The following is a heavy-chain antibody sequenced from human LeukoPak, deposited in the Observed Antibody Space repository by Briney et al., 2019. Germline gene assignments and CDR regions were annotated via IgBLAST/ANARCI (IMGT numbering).Heavy chain of an antibody. CDR2: MNPNRGNT. D-gene: IGHD5-18*01. CDR3: ARAFRGYSYGYGDAFDI. V-gene: IGHV1-8*01. CDR1: GYTFTSYD. Sequence: ASVKVSCKASGYTFTSYDINWVRQATGQGLEWMGWMNPNRGNTGYAQKFQGRVTMTRNTSISTAYMELSSLRSEDTAVYYCARAFRGYSYGYGDAFDIWGQGTMVTVSS. J-gene: IGHJ3*02.